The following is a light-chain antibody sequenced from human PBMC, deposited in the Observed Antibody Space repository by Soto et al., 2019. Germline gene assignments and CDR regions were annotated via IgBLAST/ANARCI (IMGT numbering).Light chain of an antibody. CDR1: QPISNY. J-gene: IGKJ2*01. V-gene: IGKV1-9*01. CDR2: AAS. Sequence: IQVTQSPSSLSASVGDRVTITCRASQPISNYLACYQQKPGKAPNLLIYAASTLQSGVPSRFSGSASGTEFTLTISSLQPEDFATYYCQQLDSYPRTFGQGTKVEIK. CDR3: QQLDSYPRT.